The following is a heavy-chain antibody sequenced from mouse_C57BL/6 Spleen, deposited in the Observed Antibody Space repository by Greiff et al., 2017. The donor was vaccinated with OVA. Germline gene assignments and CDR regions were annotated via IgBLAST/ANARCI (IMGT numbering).Heavy chain of an antibody. CDR2: ISDGGSYT. J-gene: IGHJ2*01. Sequence: EVQLVESGGGLVKPGGSLKLSCAASGFTFSSYAMSWVRQTPEKRLEWVATISDGGSYTYYPANVQGRFTISRDNAKKTQYQQSSQLKAEDTAMYYCARAGTGTASSFDYWGQGTTLTVSS. V-gene: IGHV5-4*01. CDR3: ARAGTGTASSFDY. D-gene: IGHD4-1*01. CDR1: GFTFSSYA.